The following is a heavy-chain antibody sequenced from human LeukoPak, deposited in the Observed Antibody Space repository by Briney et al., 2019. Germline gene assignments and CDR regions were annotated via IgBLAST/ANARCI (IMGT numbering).Heavy chain of an antibody. CDR2: INPSGSST. D-gene: IGHD1-26*01. CDR3: ARDNSVGDTAWWFDP. Sequence: GASVTVSSKASGYSFTSYYMHWVRQAPGQGLEWMGLINPSGSSTSYAQKFQGRLSLTRDMSTSTDYMELSSLRSEDTAVYYCARDNSVGDTAWWFDPWGQGTLVTVSS. CDR1: GYSFTSYY. J-gene: IGHJ5*02. V-gene: IGHV1-46*01.